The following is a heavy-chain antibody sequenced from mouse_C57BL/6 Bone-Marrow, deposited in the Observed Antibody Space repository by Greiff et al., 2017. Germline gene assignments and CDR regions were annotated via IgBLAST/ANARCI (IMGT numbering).Heavy chain of an antibody. CDR2: ISYDGSN. V-gene: IGHV3-6*01. CDR3: ARVGGLLVDY. J-gene: IGHJ2*01. Sequence: ESGPGLVKPSQSLSLTCSVTGYSITSGYYWNWIRQFPGNKLEWMGYISYDGSNNYNPSLKNRISITRDTSKNQFFLKLNSVTTEDTATYYCARVGGLLVDYWGQGTTLTVSS. D-gene: IGHD2-3*01. CDR1: GYSITSGYY.